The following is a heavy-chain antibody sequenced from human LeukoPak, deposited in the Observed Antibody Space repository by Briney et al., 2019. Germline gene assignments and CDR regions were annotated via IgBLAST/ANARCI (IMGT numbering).Heavy chain of an antibody. CDR1: GFTFSSYE. J-gene: IGHJ2*01. CDR2: ISSSGSTI. V-gene: IGHV3-48*03. D-gene: IGHD6-13*01. CDR3: ASSQGYSGWYFDL. Sequence: GGSLRLSCAASGFTFSSYEMNWVRQAPGKGLEWVSYISSSGSTIYYADSVKGRFTISRDNAKNSLYLQMNSLRAEDTAVYYCASSQGYSGWYFDLWGRGTLVTVSS.